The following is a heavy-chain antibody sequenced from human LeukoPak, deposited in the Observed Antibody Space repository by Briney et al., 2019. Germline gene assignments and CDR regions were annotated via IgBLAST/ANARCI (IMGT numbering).Heavy chain of an antibody. Sequence: GGSLRLSCAASGFIFTNHCMHWVRQAPGKGLVWVSLINGDGSSTSYADSVKGRFTISRDNAKNTLYLQMNSLRVEDSAVYYCTRTGDTSGYTDNYDNWGQGTLVTVSS. D-gene: IGHD6-19*01. CDR2: INGDGSST. CDR1: GFIFTNHC. CDR3: TRTGDTSGYTDNYDN. J-gene: IGHJ4*02. V-gene: IGHV3-74*01.